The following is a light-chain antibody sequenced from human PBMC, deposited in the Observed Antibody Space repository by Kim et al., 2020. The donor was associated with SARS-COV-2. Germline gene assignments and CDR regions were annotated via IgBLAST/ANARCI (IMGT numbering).Light chain of an antibody. Sequence: SPGERATLSCRASQSVSSNLAWYQQKPGQAPRLLIYGASTRATGIPARFSGSGSGTEFTLTISSLQSEDFAVYYCQQYNNWRETFGQGTKLEIK. CDR3: QQYNNWRET. CDR1: QSVSSN. CDR2: GAS. J-gene: IGKJ2*01. V-gene: IGKV3-15*01.